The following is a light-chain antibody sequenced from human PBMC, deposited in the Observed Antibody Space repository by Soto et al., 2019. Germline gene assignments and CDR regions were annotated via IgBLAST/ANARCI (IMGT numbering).Light chain of an antibody. Sequence: QSALTQPRSVSGSPGQSVTISCTGTSSDVGGYNYVSWYQQHPGKAPKLMIYDVSKRPSGVPDRFSGSKSGNTASLTISGLQAEDEADYYCCSYAGSYTWVFGVATKRTVL. V-gene: IGLV2-11*01. CDR2: DVS. J-gene: IGLJ3*02. CDR3: CSYAGSYTWV. CDR1: SSDVGGYNY.